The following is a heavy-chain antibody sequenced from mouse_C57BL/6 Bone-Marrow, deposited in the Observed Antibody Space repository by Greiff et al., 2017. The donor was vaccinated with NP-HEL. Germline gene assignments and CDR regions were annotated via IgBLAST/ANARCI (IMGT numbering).Heavy chain of an antibody. CDR1: GYTFTSYG. D-gene: IGHD4-1*01. CDR3: ARDDWAWFAY. V-gene: IGHV1-81*01. J-gene: IGHJ3*01. CDR2: IYPRSGNT. Sequence: VQLQHSGAELARPGASVKLSCKASGYTFTSYGISWVKQRTGQGLEWIGEIYPRSGNTYYNEKFKGKATLTADKSSSTAYMELRSLTSEDSAVYFCARDDWAWFAYWGQGTLVTVSA.